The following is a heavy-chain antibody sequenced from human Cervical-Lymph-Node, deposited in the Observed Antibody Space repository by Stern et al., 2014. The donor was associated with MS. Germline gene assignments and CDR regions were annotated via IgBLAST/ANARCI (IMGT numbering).Heavy chain of an antibody. V-gene: IGHV3-66*01. D-gene: IGHD6-6*01. Sequence: EVQLVESGGGLAQPGGSLRLSCAASGLTVSSNYITWVRQAPGTGLEWVSLIYAGSITHYADSVKGRFTISRDNSENILYLQMNSLRVEDTAVYYCTREMAARRFDPWGQGTLVIVSS. CDR3: TREMAARRFDP. CDR2: IYAGSIT. J-gene: IGHJ5*02. CDR1: GLTVSSNY.